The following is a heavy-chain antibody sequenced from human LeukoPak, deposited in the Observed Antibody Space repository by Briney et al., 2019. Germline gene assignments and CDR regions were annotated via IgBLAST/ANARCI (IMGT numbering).Heavy chain of an antibody. CDR1: GFTFSSYA. D-gene: IGHD6-13*01. J-gene: IGHJ4*02. V-gene: IGHV3-30-3*01. Sequence: PGGSLRLSCAASGFTFSSYAIHWVRQAPGKGLEWVALISHDGSINYYADSMKGRFTISRDDSKNSLYLQMNSLRVEDTAVYYCARAANTAAGTPTLAIDYWGQGTLVTVSS. CDR3: ARAANTAAGTPTLAIDY. CDR2: ISHDGSIN.